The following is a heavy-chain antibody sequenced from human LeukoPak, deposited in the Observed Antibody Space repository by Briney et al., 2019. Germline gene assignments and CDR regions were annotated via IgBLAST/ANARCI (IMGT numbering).Heavy chain of an antibody. CDR2: ISGSGGST. CDR3: AKARRAFTVTSPPGSY. V-gene: IGHV3-23*01. CDR1: GFTLSSYA. Sequence: LGGCLRLSCAASGFTLSSYAMSWVRHAPGKGLEWVSAISGSGGSTYYADSVKGRFTISRENSKNTLYLQMNSLRAEDTAVYYCAKARRAFTVTSPPGSYWGQGTLVTVSS. D-gene: IGHD4-17*01. J-gene: IGHJ4*02.